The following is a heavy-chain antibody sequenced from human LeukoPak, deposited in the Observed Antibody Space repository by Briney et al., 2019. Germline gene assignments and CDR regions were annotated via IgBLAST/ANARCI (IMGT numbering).Heavy chain of an antibody. CDR1: GASISTSRDY. CDR2: IYYIGDT. V-gene: IGHV4-39*07. Sequence: SETLSLTCTASGASISTSRDYWGWIRQPPGKGLEWIGSIYYIGDTYYNPSLKSRVTMSLDMSKNQFSLKLSSVTAADTAVYYCARGLRITMVRGVRPYNWFDPWGQGTLVTVSS. D-gene: IGHD3-10*01. CDR3: ARGLRITMVRGVRPYNWFDP. J-gene: IGHJ5*02.